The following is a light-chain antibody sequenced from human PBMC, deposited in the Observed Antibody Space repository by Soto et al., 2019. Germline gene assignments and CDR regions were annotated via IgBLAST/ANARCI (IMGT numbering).Light chain of an antibody. CDR2: EVT. J-gene: IGLJ1*01. CDR3: SSYTNINTRACV. Sequence: QPALTQPASVSGSPGQSITISCTGTSGDIGSYNRVSWYQQHPGKAPKLIIYEVTDRPSGVSNRFSGSKSGNTASLTISGIQAEDEAEYYCSSYTNINTRACVFGTGTKLTVL. V-gene: IGLV2-14*01. CDR1: SGDIGSYNR.